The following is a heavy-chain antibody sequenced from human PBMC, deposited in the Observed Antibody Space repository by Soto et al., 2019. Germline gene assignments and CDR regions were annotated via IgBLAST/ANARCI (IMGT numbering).Heavy chain of an antibody. J-gene: IGHJ4*02. D-gene: IGHD2-2*02. V-gene: IGHV3-23*01. CDR3: TKGAFVGVPAAIPSTDY. CDR1: GFTFSSYA. Sequence: EVQLLESGGGLVQPGGSLRLSCAASGFTFSSYAMTWVRQAPGKGLEWVSALTISGGSTYYADSVKGRFTISRDNSKSTLYLQMNSLRAEDTAVYYCTKGAFVGVPAAIPSTDYWGQGTLVTVSS. CDR2: LTISGGST.